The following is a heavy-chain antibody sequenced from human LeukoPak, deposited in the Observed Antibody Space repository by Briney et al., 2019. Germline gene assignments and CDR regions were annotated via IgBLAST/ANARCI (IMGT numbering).Heavy chain of an antibody. CDR1: GYTFTSYY. CDR3: ARGAHVRMYDSNHNCFDP. CDR2: INPSGGRT. J-gene: IGHJ5*02. D-gene: IGHD3-22*01. V-gene: IGHV1-46*01. Sequence: ASVKVSCKASGYTFTSYYIYWMRQAHGHGLDWMGIINPSGGRTNYAHKFQGRVTMTRDMSTSTVYMELSSLRSEDTAVYYCARGAHVRMYDSNHNCFDPWGQGTLVTFSS.